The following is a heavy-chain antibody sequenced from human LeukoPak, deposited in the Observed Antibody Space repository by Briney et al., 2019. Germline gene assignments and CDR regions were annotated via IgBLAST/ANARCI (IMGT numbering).Heavy chain of an antibody. CDR3: AKDRDSSGYPTGFDY. Sequence: GGSLRLSCAASGFTFSTYGMHWVRQAPGKGLEWVSFIRYVGINKYYADSVKGRFTISRDNSKNTLYLQMNSLRAEDTAVYYCAKDRDSSGYPTGFDYWGQGTLVTVSS. D-gene: IGHD3-22*01. V-gene: IGHV3-30*02. CDR2: IRYVGINK. CDR1: GFTFSTYG. J-gene: IGHJ4*02.